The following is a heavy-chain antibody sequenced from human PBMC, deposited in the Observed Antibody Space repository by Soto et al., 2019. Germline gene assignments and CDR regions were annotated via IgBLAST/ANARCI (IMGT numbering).Heavy chain of an antibody. V-gene: IGHV3-30*18. CDR3: AKHRARYCSSTSCQDIDY. D-gene: IGHD2-2*01. J-gene: IGHJ4*02. Sequence: PGGSLRLSCAGAAFSFSTYGIHWVRQAPGKGLEWVAVISYDGNIKSYAESVKGRFTISRDNSKNTVYLQMNTLRPEDTAVYYCAKHRARYCSSTSCQDIDYWGQGTLVTVSS. CDR1: AFSFSTYG. CDR2: ISYDGNIK.